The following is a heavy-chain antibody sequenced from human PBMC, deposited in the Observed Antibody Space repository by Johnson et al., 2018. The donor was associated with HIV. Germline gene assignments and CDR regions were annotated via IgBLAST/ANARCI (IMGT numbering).Heavy chain of an antibody. Sequence: VQLVESGGGLVKPGGSLRLSCAASGLTFINAWMTWVRQSPGKGLEWVGRITSKTAGGTTDYAAPVKGRFTISRDDSKNTLYLQMNSLKTEDTALYYCTTVGGILGTYAFDIWGQGTMVTVSS. D-gene: IGHD2-8*02. J-gene: IGHJ3*02. V-gene: IGHV3-15*05. CDR2: ITSKTAGGTT. CDR3: TTVGGILGTYAFDI. CDR1: GLTFINAW.